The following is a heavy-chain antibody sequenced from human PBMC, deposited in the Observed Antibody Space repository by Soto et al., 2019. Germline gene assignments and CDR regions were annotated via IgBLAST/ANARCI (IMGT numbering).Heavy chain of an antibody. Sequence: PGGSLRLSCAASGFTFSNDAMHWVRQAPGKGLEWVAVITYDGFTQNYADCVRGRFTVSRDNSKSTLSLQMNSLRPDDTAVYYCGRGPFSSTYIDYWGQGTLVTVSS. CDR1: GFTFSNDA. CDR3: GRGPFSSTYIDY. CDR2: ITYDGFTQ. V-gene: IGHV3-30*03. D-gene: IGHD6-13*01. J-gene: IGHJ4*02.